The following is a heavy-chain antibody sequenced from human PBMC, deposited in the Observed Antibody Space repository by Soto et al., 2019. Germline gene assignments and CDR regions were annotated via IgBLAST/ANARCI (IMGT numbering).Heavy chain of an antibody. J-gene: IGHJ6*02. D-gene: IGHD3-22*01. CDR2: INPSGGST. Sequence: ASVKVSGKASGYTLTSYYMHWVRQAPGQGLEWMGIINPSGGSTSYAQKFQGRVTMTRDTSTSTVYMELSSLRSEDTAVYYCSITMIVVVNRGYYGMDVWGQGTTVTVS. CDR3: SITMIVVVNRGYYGMDV. V-gene: IGHV1-46*01. CDR1: GYTLTSYY.